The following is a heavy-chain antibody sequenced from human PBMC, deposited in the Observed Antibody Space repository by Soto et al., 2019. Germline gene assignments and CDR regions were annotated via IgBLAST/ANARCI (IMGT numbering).Heavy chain of an antibody. J-gene: IGHJ4*02. D-gene: IGHD3-22*01. CDR2: IWADGTTK. Sequence: QVQLVQSGGGVVQPGRSLRLPCAASGFDFSKFGFQWVRQAPGKGLEWVAVIWADGTTKYYAESVKGRFTISRDNSRNTVYLQMSGLRAEDTAVYFCARERVYDDNYDSFDYWGQGALVTVSS. CDR1: GFDFSKFG. CDR3: ARERVYDDNYDSFDY. V-gene: IGHV3-33*01.